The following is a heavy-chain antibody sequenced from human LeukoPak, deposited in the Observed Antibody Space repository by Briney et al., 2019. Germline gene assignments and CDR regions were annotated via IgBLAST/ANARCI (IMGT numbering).Heavy chain of an antibody. CDR3: ARTSTYYDFWSGYRDFDF. V-gene: IGHV4-30-4*08. CDR1: GGSISSGDYY. Sequence: SETLSLTCTVSGGSISSGDYYWSWIRQPPGKGLEWIGYIYYSGNTYYNPSLKSRVTISADTSKNQLSLKVSSVTAADTAVYYCARTSTYYDFWSGYRDFDFWGQGTLVTVSS. J-gene: IGHJ4*02. D-gene: IGHD3-3*01. CDR2: IYYSGNT.